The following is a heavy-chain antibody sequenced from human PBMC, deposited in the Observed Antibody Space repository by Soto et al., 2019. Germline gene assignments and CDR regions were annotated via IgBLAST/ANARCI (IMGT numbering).Heavy chain of an antibody. J-gene: IGHJ5*02. Sequence: SETLSLTCTISNGSIGSYYWTWIRQPPGKGLEWIGHIYYSGSTNYNPSLKSRLTLSLGTSKNQFSLKLTSVTAADTAVYYCARVGRLITAAGLLDAWGQGTLVTVSS. CDR1: NGSIGSYY. D-gene: IGHD6-13*01. CDR3: ARVGRLITAAGLLDA. CDR2: IYYSGST. V-gene: IGHV4-59*01.